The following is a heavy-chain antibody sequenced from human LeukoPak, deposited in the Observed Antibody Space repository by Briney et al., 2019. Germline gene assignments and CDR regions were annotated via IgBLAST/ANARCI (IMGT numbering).Heavy chain of an antibody. CDR3: VRGLWTAMGAGAY. Sequence: GGSLRLSCVVSDFSFNRYLMHWVRQAPGKGLEWVTSISDDGTNKYYSDSVRGRFTISRDNSKSTLYLQMDSLRIEDTSMYYCVRGLWTAMGAGAYWGQGTLVTVSS. D-gene: IGHD5-18*01. CDR1: DFSFNRYL. J-gene: IGHJ4*02. V-gene: IGHV3-30-3*01. CDR2: ISDDGTNK.